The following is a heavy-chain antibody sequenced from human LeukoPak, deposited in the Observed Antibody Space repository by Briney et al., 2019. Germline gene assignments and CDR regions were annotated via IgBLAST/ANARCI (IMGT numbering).Heavy chain of an antibody. V-gene: IGHV4-39*01. CDR3: ARQSTDGGNPINF. CDR1: GDSISSRSYY. CDR2: IFDSGST. J-gene: IGHJ4*02. D-gene: IGHD4-23*01. Sequence: KTSETLSLTCTVSGDSISSRSYYWGWIRQPPGKGLEWIGGIFDSGSTYYNPSLESRVTISADTSNSQFSLKLNSVTAPDTAVYYCARQSTDGGNPINFWGQGTLVTVSS.